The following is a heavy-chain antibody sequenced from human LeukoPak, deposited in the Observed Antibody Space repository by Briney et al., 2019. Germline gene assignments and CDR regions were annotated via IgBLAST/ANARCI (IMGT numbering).Heavy chain of an antibody. CDR3: ARARVPIAVAGLYYFDY. CDR1: GYTFTAYY. Sequence: ASVKVSCKASGYTFTAYYIHWLRQAPGQRPEWMGWIKPDSGSSHYAQKFQGRVTMTRDTSSNSAYMDLTRLKSDDTAVYYCARARVPIAVAGLYYFDYWGQGALVTVSS. V-gene: IGHV1-2*02. J-gene: IGHJ4*02. D-gene: IGHD6-19*01. CDR2: IKPDSGSS.